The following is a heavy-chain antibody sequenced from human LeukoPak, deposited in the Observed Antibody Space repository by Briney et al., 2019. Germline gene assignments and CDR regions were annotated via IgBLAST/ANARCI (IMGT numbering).Heavy chain of an antibody. CDR1: GYTFTSYG. D-gene: IGHD3-22*01. Sequence: ASVKVSCKASGYTFTSYGISWVRQAPGQGLVWMGWISAYNGNTNYAQKLQGRVTMTTDTSTSTAYMELRSLRSDDTAVYYCARGSSSGYYVTATFDYWGQGTLVTVSS. CDR2: ISAYNGNT. V-gene: IGHV1-18*01. J-gene: IGHJ4*02. CDR3: ARGSSSGYYVTATFDY.